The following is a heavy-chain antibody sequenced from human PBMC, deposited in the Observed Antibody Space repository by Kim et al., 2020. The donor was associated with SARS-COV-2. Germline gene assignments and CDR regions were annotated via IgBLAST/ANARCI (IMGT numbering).Heavy chain of an antibody. D-gene: IGHD3-10*01. V-gene: IGHV3-15*01. Sequence: GGSLRLSCAASGFTFSNAWMSWVRQAPGKGLEWVGRIKSKTDGGTTDYAAPVKGRFTISRDDSKNTLYLQMNSLKTEDTAVYYCTGDYYGSGSLGSNHYYYYGMDVWGQGTTVTVSS. J-gene: IGHJ6*02. CDR2: IKSKTDGGTT. CDR1: GFTFSNAW. CDR3: TGDYYGSGSLGSNHYYYYGMDV.